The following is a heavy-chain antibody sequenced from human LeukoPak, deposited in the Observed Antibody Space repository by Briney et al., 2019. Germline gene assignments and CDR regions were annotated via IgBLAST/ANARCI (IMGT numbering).Heavy chain of an antibody. CDR1: GGSISRNSYY. CDR2: IYYSGST. J-gene: IGHJ3*02. Sequence: PSETLSLTCAVSGGSISRNSYYWGWIRQPPWKGLEWIGSIYYSGSTYYNPSLKSRVTISVDKSKNQFSLKLSSVTAADTAVYYCARARRMIGAPDAFDIWGQGTMVTVSS. D-gene: IGHD3-10*02. CDR3: ARARRMIGAPDAFDI. V-gene: IGHV4-39*07.